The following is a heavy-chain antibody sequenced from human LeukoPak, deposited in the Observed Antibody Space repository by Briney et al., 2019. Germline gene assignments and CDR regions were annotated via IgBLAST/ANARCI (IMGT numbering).Heavy chain of an antibody. V-gene: IGHV3-23*01. CDR1: GFTFSSYA. Sequence: GGSLRLSCAASGFTFSSYAMSWVRQAPGKGLEWVSAISGSGGSTYYADSVKGRFTISRDNSRNTLYLQMNSLRAEDTAVYYCAKDRANSGSRYVGGLGFDYWGQGTLVTVSS. D-gene: IGHD1-26*01. CDR2: ISGSGGST. CDR3: AKDRANSGSRYVGGLGFDY. J-gene: IGHJ4*02.